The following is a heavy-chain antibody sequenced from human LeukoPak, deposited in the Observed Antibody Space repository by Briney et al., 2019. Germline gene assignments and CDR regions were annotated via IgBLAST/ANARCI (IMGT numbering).Heavy chain of an antibody. J-gene: IGHJ4*02. V-gene: IGHV3-21*01. CDR3: ARGEGPSTLDY. Sequence: GGSLRLSCAASGFTFTSYSMNWVRQAPGKGLEWVSIPRSSNGHIYYADSVKGRFTISRDKAKKSLYLQMNSLRAEDTAVYYCARGEGPSTLDYWGQGTLVAVSS. CDR1: GFTFTSYS. D-gene: IGHD3-3*02. CDR2: PRSSNGHI.